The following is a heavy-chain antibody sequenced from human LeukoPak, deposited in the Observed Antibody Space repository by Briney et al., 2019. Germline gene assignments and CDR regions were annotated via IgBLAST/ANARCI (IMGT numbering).Heavy chain of an antibody. CDR1: GFTFSSYW. Sequence: PGGSLRLSCAASGFTFSSYWMHWVREAPGKGLVWVSRINSDGSSTSYADSVKGRFTISRDNAKNTLYLQMNSLRAEDTAVYYCARDQDYGSGNFDYWGQGTLVTVSS. CDR3: ARDQDYGSGNFDY. J-gene: IGHJ4*02. CDR2: INSDGSST. V-gene: IGHV3-74*01. D-gene: IGHD3-10*01.